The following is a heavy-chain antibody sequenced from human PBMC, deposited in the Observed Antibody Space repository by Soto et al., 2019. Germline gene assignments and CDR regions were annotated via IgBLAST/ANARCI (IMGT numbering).Heavy chain of an antibody. V-gene: IGHV3-21*01. CDR1: GFTFSSYS. J-gene: IGHJ5*02. D-gene: IGHD2-2*02. Sequence: EVQLVESGGGLVKPGGSLRLSCAASGFTFSSYSMNWVRQAPGKGLEWVSSISSSSSYIYYADSVKGRFTISRDNAKNSLYLQMNSLRAEDTAVYYCARGYCSSTSCYKEGWFDPWGQGTLVTVSS. CDR2: ISSSSSYI. CDR3: ARGYCSSTSCYKEGWFDP.